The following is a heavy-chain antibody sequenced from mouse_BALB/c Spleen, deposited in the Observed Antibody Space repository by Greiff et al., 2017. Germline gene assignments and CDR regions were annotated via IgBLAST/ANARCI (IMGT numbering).Heavy chain of an antibody. CDR1: GYTFTDYN. CDR3: ARWGRYDTWFAY. J-gene: IGHJ3*01. V-gene: IGHV1S29*02. Sequence: VQLQQSGPELVKPGASVKISCKASGYTFTDYNMHWVKQSHGKSLEWIGYIYPYNGGTGYNQKFKSKATLTVDNSSSTTYIELRSLTSEASAVYYCARWGRYDTWFAYWGQGTLVTVSA. D-gene: IGHD2-14*01. CDR2: IYPYNGGT.